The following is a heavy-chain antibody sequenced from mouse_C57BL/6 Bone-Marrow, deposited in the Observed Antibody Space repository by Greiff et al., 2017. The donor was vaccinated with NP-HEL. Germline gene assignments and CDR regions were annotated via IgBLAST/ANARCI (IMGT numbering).Heavy chain of an antibody. CDR1: GFSLTSYG. J-gene: IGHJ4*01. CDR3: AGIYSNPYYYAMDY. V-gene: IGHV2-5*01. CDR2: IWRGGST. D-gene: IGHD2-5*01. Sequence: QVQLKESGPGLVQPSQSLSITCTVSGFSLTSYGVHWVRQSPGKGLEWLGVIWRGGSTDYNAAFMSRLSITKDNSKSQVFFKMNSLQADDTAIYYCAGIYSNPYYYAMDYWGQGTSVTVSS.